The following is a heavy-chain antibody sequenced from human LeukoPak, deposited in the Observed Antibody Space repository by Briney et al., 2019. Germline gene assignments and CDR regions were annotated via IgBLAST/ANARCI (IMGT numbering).Heavy chain of an antibody. CDR2: IYTSGST. V-gene: IGHV4-61*02. D-gene: IGHD3-16*01. CDR3: ARALGGYFDY. CDR1: GGTISSGSYY. J-gene: IGHJ4*02. Sequence: SETLSLTCTVSGGTISSGSYYWSWIRQPAGKGLEWIGRIYTSGSTNYSPSLKSRVTISVDTSKNQFSLKLSSVTAADTAVYYCARALGGYFDYWGQGTLVTVSS.